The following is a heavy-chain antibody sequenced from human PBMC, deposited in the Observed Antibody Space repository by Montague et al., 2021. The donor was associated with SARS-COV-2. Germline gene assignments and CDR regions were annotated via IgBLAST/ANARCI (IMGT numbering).Heavy chain of an antibody. V-gene: IGHV4-59*01. CDR3: ARGCLSYFGAGSHCYGMDV. J-gene: IGHJ6*02. CDR2: ISDSGST. Sequence: SETLSLTCSLSGTSITSYYWNWIRQPPGKGLEWIGYISDSGSTNHSPSLKSRVTMSVDTSKNQMSLKLTSVTAADTAVYYCARGCLSYFGAGSHCYGMDVWGQGTTVTVSS. CDR1: GTSITSYY. D-gene: IGHD3-10*01.